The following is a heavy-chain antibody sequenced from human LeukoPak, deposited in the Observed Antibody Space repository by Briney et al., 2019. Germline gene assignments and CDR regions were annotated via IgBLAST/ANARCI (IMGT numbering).Heavy chain of an antibody. J-gene: IGHJ4*02. D-gene: IGHD4-11*01. V-gene: IGHV3-21*01. CDR2: ISSSSSYI. CDR3: ARARGYSNYFSFDY. Sequence: GSLRLSCAASGFTFSSYSMNWVRQAPGKGLEWVSSISSSSSYIYYADSVKGRFTISRDNAKDSLCLQINSLRAEDTAVYYCARARGYSNYFSFDYWGQGTLVAVSS. CDR1: GFTFSSYS.